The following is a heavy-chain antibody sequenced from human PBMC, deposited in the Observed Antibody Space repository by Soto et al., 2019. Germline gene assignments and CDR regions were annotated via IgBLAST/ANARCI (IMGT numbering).Heavy chain of an antibody. J-gene: IGHJ6*02. V-gene: IGHV4-39*01. CDR3: ARQPFGTLYDFWSGRSYGMDV. CDR2: IYYSGST. CDR1: GGSISSSSYY. D-gene: IGHD3-3*01. Sequence: QLQLQESGPGLVKPSETLSLTCTVSGGSISSSSYYWGWIRQPPGKGLEWIGSIYYSGSTYYNPSLQSRVTISVDTSKNQFSLKLRSVTAADTAVYYCARQPFGTLYDFWSGRSYGMDVWGQGTTVTVSS.